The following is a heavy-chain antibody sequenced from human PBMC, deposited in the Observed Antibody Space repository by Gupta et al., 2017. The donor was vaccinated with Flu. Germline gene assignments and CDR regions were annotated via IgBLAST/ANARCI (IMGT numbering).Heavy chain of an antibody. CDR3: ARAWEPRRGIDY. J-gene: IGHJ4*02. CDR2: ISSSSSYI. CDR1: RFSFSPYF. D-gene: IGHD1-26*01. V-gene: IGHV3-21*01. Sequence: EVQLVESGGGLVKPGGSLRLSCASSRFSFSPYFMNWVRQAPGTGLEWVSSISSSSSYIYYADSVKGRFTISRDNAKNSLYLQMDSLRAEDTAVYYCARAWEPRRGIDYWGQGALVTVSS.